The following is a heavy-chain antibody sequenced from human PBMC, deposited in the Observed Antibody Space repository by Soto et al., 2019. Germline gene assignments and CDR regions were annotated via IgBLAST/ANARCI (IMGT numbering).Heavy chain of an antibody. Sequence: SETLSLTCAVYGESFSGYYCSWIRQPPGKGLEWIGEINHSGSTNYNPSLKSRVTISVDTSKNQFSLKLSSVTAADTAVYYCARQTELGRIDYWGQGTLVTVSS. CDR3: ARQTELGRIDY. D-gene: IGHD1-1*01. CDR2: INHSGST. V-gene: IGHV4-34*01. J-gene: IGHJ4*02. CDR1: GESFSGYY.